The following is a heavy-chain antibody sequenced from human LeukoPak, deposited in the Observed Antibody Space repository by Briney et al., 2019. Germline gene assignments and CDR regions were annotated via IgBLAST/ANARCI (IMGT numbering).Heavy chain of an antibody. V-gene: IGHV3-21*04. CDR1: GFTFSSYN. CDR3: ARDQTDHMKDY. CDR2: TTSSSSYI. D-gene: IGHD1-14*01. Sequence: RAGGSLRLSCAASGFTFSSYNMNWVRQAPGKGLEWVSSTTSSSSYIYYADSVKGRFTISRDNAKNSLYLQMNSLRAEDTAVYYCARDQTDHMKDYWGQGTLVTVSS. J-gene: IGHJ4*02.